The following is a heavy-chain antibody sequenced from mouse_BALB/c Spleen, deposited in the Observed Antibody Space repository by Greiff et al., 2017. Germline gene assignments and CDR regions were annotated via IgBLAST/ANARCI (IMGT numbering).Heavy chain of an antibody. CDR2: ISSGGST. V-gene: IGHV5-6-5*01. CDR1: GFTFSSYA. CDR3: ARGYEGAY. J-gene: IGHJ3*01. D-gene: IGHD2-12*01. Sequence: EVKLVESGGGLVKPGGSLKPSCAASGFTFSSYAMSWVRQTPEKRLEWVASISSGGSTYYPDSVKGRFTISRDNARNILYLQMSSLRSEDTAMYYCARGYEGAYWGQGTLVTVSA.